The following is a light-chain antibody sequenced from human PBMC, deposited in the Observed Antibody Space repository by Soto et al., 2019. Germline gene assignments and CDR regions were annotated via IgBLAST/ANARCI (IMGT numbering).Light chain of an antibody. CDR3: SSYTSSSTDV. V-gene: IGLV2-14*01. CDR2: EVS. CDR1: SSDVCGYNY. Sequence: QSALTQPASVSGSPGQSITISCTGTSSDVCGYNYVSWYQQHPGKAPKLMIYEVSNRPSGVSNRFSGSKSGNTASLTISGLQAEDEADYYCSSYTSSSTDVFGTGTKVTVL. J-gene: IGLJ1*01.